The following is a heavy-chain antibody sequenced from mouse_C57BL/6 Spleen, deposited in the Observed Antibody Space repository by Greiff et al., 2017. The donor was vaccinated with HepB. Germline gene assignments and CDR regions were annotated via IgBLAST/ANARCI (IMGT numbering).Heavy chain of an antibody. D-gene: IGHD1-1*01. CDR2: ISSGSSTI. J-gene: IGHJ4*01. CDR1: GFTFSDYG. V-gene: IGHV5-17*01. Sequence: DVKLVESGGGLVKPGGSLKLSCAASGFTFSDYGMHWVRQAPEKGLEWVAYISSGSSTIYYADTVKGRFTISRDNAKNTLFLHMTSLRSEDTAMYYCARAYYYGSSYAMDYWGQGTSVTVSS. CDR3: ARAYYYGSSYAMDY.